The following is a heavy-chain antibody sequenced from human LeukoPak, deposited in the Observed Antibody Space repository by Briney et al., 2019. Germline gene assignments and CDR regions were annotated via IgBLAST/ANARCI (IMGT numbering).Heavy chain of an antibody. J-gene: IGHJ6*03. V-gene: IGHV4-59*01. Sequence: PSETLSLTCTVSGGSISGYYWSWIRQPPGKGLEWIGYLHYSGSTNYNPSLKSRVTISVDTSKNQFSLKLSSVTAADTAVYYCARTTEGGYTYGYFYYYYMDVWGKGTTVPISS. CDR1: GGSISGYY. D-gene: IGHD5-18*01. CDR3: ARTTEGGYTYGYFYYYYMDV. CDR2: LHYSGST.